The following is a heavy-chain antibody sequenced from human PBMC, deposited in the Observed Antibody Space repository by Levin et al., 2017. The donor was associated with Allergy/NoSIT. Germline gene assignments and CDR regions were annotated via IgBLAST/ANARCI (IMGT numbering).Heavy chain of an antibody. Sequence: SQTLSLTCAVYGGSFSGYYWSWIRQPPGKGLEWIGEINHSGSTNYNPSLKSRVTISVDTSKNQFSLKLSSVTAADTAVYYCARGDILFDYWGQGTLVTVSS. CDR1: GGSFSGYY. V-gene: IGHV4-34*01. J-gene: IGHJ4*02. CDR2: INHSGST. CDR3: ARGDILFDY. D-gene: IGHD2-15*01.